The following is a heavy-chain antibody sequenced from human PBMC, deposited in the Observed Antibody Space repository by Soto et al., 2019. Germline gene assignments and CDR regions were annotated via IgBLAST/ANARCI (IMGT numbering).Heavy chain of an antibody. Sequence: SETLSLTCTVSGGSISSGGYYWSWIRQHPGKGLEWIGYIYYSGSTHYNPSLKSRVTISVDTSKNQFSLKLSSVTAADTAVYYCARGGGYCSGGSCYDAVWFDPWGQGTLVTVSS. J-gene: IGHJ5*02. CDR3: ARGGGYCSGGSCYDAVWFDP. V-gene: IGHV4-31*03. D-gene: IGHD2-15*01. CDR1: GGSISSGGYY. CDR2: IYYSGST.